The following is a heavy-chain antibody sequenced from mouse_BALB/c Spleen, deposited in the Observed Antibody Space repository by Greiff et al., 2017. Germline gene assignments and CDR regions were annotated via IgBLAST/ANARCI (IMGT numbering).Heavy chain of an antibody. CDR2: IWSGGST. Sequence: QVQLKESGPGLVQPSQSLSITCTVSGFSLTSYGVHWVRQSPGKGLEWLGVIWSGGSTDYNAAFISRLSISKDNSKSQVFFKMNSLQANDTAIYYCARAKFITTATVFDYWGQGTTLTVSS. CDR1: GFSLTSYG. D-gene: IGHD1-2*01. J-gene: IGHJ2*01. V-gene: IGHV2-2*02. CDR3: ARAKFITTATVFDY.